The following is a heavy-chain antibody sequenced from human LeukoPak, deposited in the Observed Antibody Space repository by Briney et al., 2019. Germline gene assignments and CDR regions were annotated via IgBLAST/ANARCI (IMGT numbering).Heavy chain of an antibody. Sequence: GASVKASCKASGYTFTSYDINWVRQATGQGLEWMGWMNPNSGNTGYAQKFQGRVTITRNTSISTAYMELSSLRSEDTAVYYCARSYYGDYDHAFWIWGQGTMVTGSS. J-gene: IGHJ3*02. CDR3: ARSYYGDYDHAFWI. V-gene: IGHV1-8*03. D-gene: IGHD4-17*01. CDR2: MNPNSGNT. CDR1: GYTFTSYD.